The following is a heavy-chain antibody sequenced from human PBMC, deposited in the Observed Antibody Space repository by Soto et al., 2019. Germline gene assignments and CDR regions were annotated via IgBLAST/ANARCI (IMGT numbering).Heavy chain of an antibody. CDR2: INAGNGNT. CDR3: ARVSPLNDFWSGYDSFDY. CDR1: GYTFTSYA. J-gene: IGHJ4*02. D-gene: IGHD3-3*01. Sequence: ASVKVSCKASGYTFTSYAMHWVRQAPGQRLEWMGWINAGNGNTKYSQKFQGRVTITRDTSASTAYMELSSLRSEDTAVYYCARVSPLNDFWSGYDSFDYWGQGALVTVSS. V-gene: IGHV1-3*01.